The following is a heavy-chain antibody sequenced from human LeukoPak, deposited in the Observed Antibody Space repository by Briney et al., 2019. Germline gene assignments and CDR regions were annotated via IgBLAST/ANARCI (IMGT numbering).Heavy chain of an antibody. Sequence: SETLSLTCTVSGGAIISDNFYWGWVRQPPGKGLEWVGSINYSGTTYYNPSLGSRVSISVDTSRTQFFLTLNSVTAADTAVYYCGRLFDSWGQGILVTVSS. CDR3: GRLFDS. V-gene: IGHV4-39*01. J-gene: IGHJ4*02. CDR1: GGAIISDNFY. CDR2: INYSGTT.